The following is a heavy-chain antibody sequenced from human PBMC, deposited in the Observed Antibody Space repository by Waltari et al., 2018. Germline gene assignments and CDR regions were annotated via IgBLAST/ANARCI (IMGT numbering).Heavy chain of an antibody. CDR1: GFTFDDYG. Sequence: EVQLVESGGGVVRPGGSLRLSCAASGFTFDDYGMSWVRQAPGKGLEWVAGINWNGGSTGYAYSVNGRFTISRDNAKNSLYLQMNSLRAEDTALYHCARAVVGATTGAFDIWGQGTMVTVSS. CDR2: INWNGGST. D-gene: IGHD1-26*01. J-gene: IGHJ3*02. CDR3: ARAVVGATTGAFDI. V-gene: IGHV3-20*01.